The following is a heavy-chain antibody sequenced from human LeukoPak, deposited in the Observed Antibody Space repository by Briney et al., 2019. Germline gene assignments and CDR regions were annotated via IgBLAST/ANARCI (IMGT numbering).Heavy chain of an antibody. V-gene: IGHV1-58*01. CDR3: AADLTVGATLSDY. D-gene: IGHD1-26*01. CDR2: IVVGSGNT. Sequence: GWIVVGSGNTNYAQKFQERLTITRHMSTSTAYMELSSLRSEDTAVYYCAADLTVGATLSDYWGQGTLVTVSS. J-gene: IGHJ4*02.